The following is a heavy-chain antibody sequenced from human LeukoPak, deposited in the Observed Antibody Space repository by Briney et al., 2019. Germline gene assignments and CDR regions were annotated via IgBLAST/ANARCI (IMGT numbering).Heavy chain of an antibody. D-gene: IGHD2-2*01. CDR2: IKQDGSEK. CDR3: ASTATCSF. V-gene: IGHV3-7*01. CDR1: GFTFSNYW. J-gene: IGHJ3*01. Sequence: GGSLTLSCAASGFTFSNYWMTSARQPPGKGLQWLANIKQDGSEKYYVHSVKGRFTISRDNAKNSLYLQMNSQRAEDTAVYYCASTATCSFWGQGTMVTVSS.